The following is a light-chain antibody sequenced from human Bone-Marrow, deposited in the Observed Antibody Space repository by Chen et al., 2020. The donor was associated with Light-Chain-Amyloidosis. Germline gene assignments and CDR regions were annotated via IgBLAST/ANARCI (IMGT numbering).Light chain of an antibody. CDR2: RDT. Sequence: SYALTQPPSVSVSPGPTARLTCSGDDLPTKYAYWYQQKPGQAPVLVIHRDTERPSGISERFSGYSSGTTATLTISGVQAEDEAEYHCQSADSSGTYEVIFGGGTKLTVL. V-gene: IGLV3-25*03. CDR3: QSADSSGTYEVI. J-gene: IGLJ2*01. CDR1: DLPTKY.